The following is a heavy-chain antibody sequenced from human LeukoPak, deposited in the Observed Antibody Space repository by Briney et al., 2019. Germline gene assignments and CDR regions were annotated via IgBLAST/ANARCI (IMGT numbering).Heavy chain of an antibody. CDR2: INPSGGST. Sequence: ASVKVSCKASGYTFTSYYMHWVRQAPGQGLEWMGIINPSGGSTSYAQKFQGRVTMTRDTSTSTVYMELSSLRSEDTAVYYCARDGYYYDSSGYPGDYWGQGTLVTVSS. D-gene: IGHD3-22*01. CDR1: GYTFTSYY. CDR3: ARDGYYYDSSGYPGDY. V-gene: IGHV1-46*01. J-gene: IGHJ4*02.